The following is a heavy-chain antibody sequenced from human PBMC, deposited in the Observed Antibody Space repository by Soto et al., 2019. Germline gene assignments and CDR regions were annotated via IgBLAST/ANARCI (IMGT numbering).Heavy chain of an antibody. CDR2: ISGSGGST. V-gene: IGHV3-23*01. Sequence: EVQLLESGGGLVQPGGSLRLSCAASGFTFSSYAMSWVRQAPGKGLEWVSAISGSGGSTYYADSVKGRFTISRDNAKNSLYLQMNSLRAEDTAVYYCARGGSDIVVVPAAMTYYYYGMDVWGQGTTVTVSS. J-gene: IGHJ6*02. CDR3: ARGGSDIVVVPAAMTYYYYGMDV. D-gene: IGHD2-2*01. CDR1: GFTFSSYA.